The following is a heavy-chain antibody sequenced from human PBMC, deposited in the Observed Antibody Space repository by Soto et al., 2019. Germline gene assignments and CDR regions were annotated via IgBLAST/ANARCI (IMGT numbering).Heavy chain of an antibody. V-gene: IGHV3-23*01. CDR3: ARDAVTTLESYYYYYGMDV. D-gene: IGHD4-4*01. J-gene: IGHJ6*02. CDR2: IGGSGGST. CDR1: GFTFSSYA. Sequence: GGALRLSCAASGFTFSSYAMSWVRQAPGKGLEWVSAIGGSGGSTYYADSVKGRFTISRDNSKNTLYLQMNSLRSEDTAVYYCARDAVTTLESYYYYYGMDVWGQGTTVTVSS.